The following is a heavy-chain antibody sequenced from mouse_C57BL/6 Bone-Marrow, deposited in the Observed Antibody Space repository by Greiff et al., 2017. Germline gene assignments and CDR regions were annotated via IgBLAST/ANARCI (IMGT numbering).Heavy chain of an antibody. CDR3: ARQGANAMDY. V-gene: IGHV5-6*01. Sequence: EVQVVESGGDLVKPGGSLKLSCAASGFTFSSYGMSWVRQTPDKRLEWVATISSGGSYTYYPDSVKGRFTISRDNAKNTLYLQMSRLKSEDTAMYYCARQGANAMDYWGQGTSVTVSS. CDR2: ISSGGSYT. CDR1: GFTFSSYG. J-gene: IGHJ4*01.